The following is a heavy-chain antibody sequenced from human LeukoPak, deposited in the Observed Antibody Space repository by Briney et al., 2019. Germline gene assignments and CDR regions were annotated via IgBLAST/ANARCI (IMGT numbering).Heavy chain of an antibody. D-gene: IGHD2-15*01. V-gene: IGHV4-39*07. CDR1: GGSVSSSTYY. Sequence: SETLSLTCTVSGGSVSSSTYYWGWIRQAPGKGLEWIGSVDYSGSTYHNPSLKSRVTISVDTSKNQFSLKLSSVTAADTAVYYCARNSCPSGSCYDNRGYFDYWGQGTLVTVSS. CDR3: ARNSCPSGSCYDNRGYFDY. J-gene: IGHJ4*02. CDR2: VDYSGST.